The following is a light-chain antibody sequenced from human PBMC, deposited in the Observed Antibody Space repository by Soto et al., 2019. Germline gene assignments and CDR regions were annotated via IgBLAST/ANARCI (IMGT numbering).Light chain of an antibody. Sequence: DIXITHSPSXLXASXGXXXIISCRASQGIDRWLAWYQQKPGKAPKVLIYAASSLRSGVPSRFSGSGSGTEFTLTISSLQSEDFAVYYCQQCKDWPLTFGGGTKVDIK. CDR3: QQCKDWPLT. CDR1: QGIDRW. CDR2: AAS. J-gene: IGKJ4*01. V-gene: IGKV1-12*01.